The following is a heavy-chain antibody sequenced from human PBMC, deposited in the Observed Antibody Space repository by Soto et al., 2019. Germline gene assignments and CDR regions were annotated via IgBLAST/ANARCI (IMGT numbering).Heavy chain of an antibody. CDR2: IKQAGSEK. D-gene: IGHD3-16*01. CDR3: ARMGHLDV. CDR1: GFIFSSYW. V-gene: IGHV3-7*01. Sequence: GGSLRLSCAASGFIFSSYWMCWVRQAPGKGLEWVANIKQAGSEKYYVDSVKGRFTISRDDAKNSLFLQMNSLRAEDTAVYYCARMGHLDVWGKGTTVTVSS. J-gene: IGHJ6*04.